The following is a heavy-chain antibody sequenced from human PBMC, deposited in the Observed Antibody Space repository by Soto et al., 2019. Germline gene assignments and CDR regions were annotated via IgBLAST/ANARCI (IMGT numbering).Heavy chain of an antibody. CDR3: ARSLYSGSYTNWFDP. D-gene: IGHD1-26*01. J-gene: IGHJ5*02. Sequence: GTLSLSCTVSGGSISSYYWSWIRQPPGKGLEYIGYIYYSGSTNYNPSLKSRVTISVDTSKKQFSLKLSSVTAADTAVYYCARSLYSGSYTNWFDPWGQGTLVTISS. V-gene: IGHV4-59*01. CDR1: GGSISSYY. CDR2: IYYSGST.